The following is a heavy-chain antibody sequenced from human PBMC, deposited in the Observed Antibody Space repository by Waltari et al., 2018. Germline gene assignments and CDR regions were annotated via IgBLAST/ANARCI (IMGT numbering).Heavy chain of an antibody. D-gene: IGHD3-10*01. CDR3: TRDLYGSGGDWFDP. V-gene: IGHV3-21*01. CDR1: GFTFSSYT. J-gene: IGHJ5*02. CDR2: ISSSSTYI. Sequence: EVQLVESGGGLVKPGRSLRLSCAASGFTFSSYTMNWVRQSPGKGLEWVSSISSSSTYISYADSVKGRFTISRDDAENSLYLQMDSLRAEDTAVYYCTRDLYGSGGDWFDPWGQGTLV.